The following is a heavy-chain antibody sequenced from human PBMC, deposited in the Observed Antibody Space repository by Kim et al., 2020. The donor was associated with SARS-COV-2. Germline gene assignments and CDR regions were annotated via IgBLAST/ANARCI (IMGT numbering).Heavy chain of an antibody. Sequence: ASVKVSCRASGYSFTRYHIFWMRQAPGQGLEWIGTIHPNGGSTIYAQEFQGRLTVTRDTSTSTVFMELTSLRSDDTAVYYCARNGGGMDTWGQGTLVTVS. J-gene: IGHJ5*02. V-gene: IGHV1-46*01. CDR2: IHPNGGST. D-gene: IGHD3-16*01. CDR3: ARNGGGMDT. CDR1: GYSFTRYH.